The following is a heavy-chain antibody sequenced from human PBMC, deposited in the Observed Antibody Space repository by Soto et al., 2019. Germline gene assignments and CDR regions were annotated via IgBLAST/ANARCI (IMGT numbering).Heavy chain of an antibody. J-gene: IGHJ4*02. CDR2: VFYTGFT. D-gene: IGHD1-20*01. CDR3: ATSQKGYNWNYFDR. Sequence: SETLSLTCAVSGASISGSYYYWAWLRQSPGKGPEWIGSVFYTGFTSYNPSLESRVSVSVDTSKSQFSLKLSAVTAADTAVYYCATSQKGYNWNYFDRWGQGALVTVSS. CDR1: GASISGSYYY. V-gene: IGHV4-39*01.